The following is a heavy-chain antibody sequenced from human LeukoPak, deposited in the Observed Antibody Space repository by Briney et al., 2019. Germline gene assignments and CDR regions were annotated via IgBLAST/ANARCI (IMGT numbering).Heavy chain of an antibody. CDR2: ISGSAETT. J-gene: IGHJ5*02. Sequence: GGSLRLSCAASGFTFSTYAMSWVRQTPEKGLQWVSVISGSAETTYIADSVKGRFTISRDNAKNTLYLQMNSLRAEDTAVYYCARVIRWFDAWGQGTLVTVSS. V-gene: IGHV3-23*01. CDR1: GFTFSTYA. CDR3: ARVIRWFDA.